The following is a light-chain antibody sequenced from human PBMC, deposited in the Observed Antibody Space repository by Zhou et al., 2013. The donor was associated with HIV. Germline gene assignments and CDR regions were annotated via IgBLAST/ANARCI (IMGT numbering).Light chain of an antibody. CDR1: QSISSSY. CDR3: HHGGA. Sequence: EIVLTQSPGTLSLSPGERATLSCRASQSISSSYLAWYQQKRGQAPRLLIYGTSTRATGIPATFSGSGSGTDFTFTISRLEPEDFAVYYCHHGGAFGPGTKVDIK. V-gene: IGKV3-20*01. J-gene: IGKJ3*01. CDR2: GTS.